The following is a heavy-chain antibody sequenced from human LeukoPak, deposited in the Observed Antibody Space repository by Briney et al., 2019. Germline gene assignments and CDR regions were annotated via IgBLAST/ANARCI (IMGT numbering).Heavy chain of an antibody. J-gene: IGHJ3*02. CDR3: ARDYETAAGIPFDI. Sequence: SETLSLTCTVSGGSISSYYWSWIRQPPGKGLEWIGYIYYSGSTNYNPSLKSRVTISVDTSKNQFSLKLSSVAAADTAVYYCARDYETAAGIPFDIWGQGTMVTVSS. CDR1: GGSISSYY. D-gene: IGHD6-13*01. CDR2: IYYSGST. V-gene: IGHV4-59*01.